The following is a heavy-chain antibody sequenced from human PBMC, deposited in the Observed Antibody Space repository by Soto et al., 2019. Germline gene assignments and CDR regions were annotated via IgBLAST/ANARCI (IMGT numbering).Heavy chain of an antibody. D-gene: IGHD2-2*01. CDR3: ARTLCSSTSCPDAFDI. CDR2: IYYSGST. Sequence: SETLSLTCTVSGGSISSSSYYWGWIRQPPGKGLEWIGSIYYSGSTYYNPFLKCRVTIYVDTPKNQFSLKLISVTAADTAVYYCARTLCSSTSCPDAFDIWGQGTMVTVSS. V-gene: IGHV4-39*01. CDR1: GGSISSSSYY. J-gene: IGHJ3*02.